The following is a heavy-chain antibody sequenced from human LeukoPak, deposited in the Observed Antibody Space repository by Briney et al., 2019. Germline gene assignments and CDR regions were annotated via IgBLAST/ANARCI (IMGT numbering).Heavy chain of an antibody. V-gene: IGHV4-59*08. J-gene: IGHJ4*02. Sequence: PSETLSLTCTVSGGSISSYYWSWIRQPPGKGLEWIGYIYYSGSTNYNPSLKSRVTISVDTSKNQFSLKLSSVTAADTAVYYCARLAPYYDSSGSLDYWGQGTLVTVSS. CDR3: ARLAPYYDSSGSLDY. CDR2: IYYSGST. CDR1: GGSISSYY. D-gene: IGHD3-22*01.